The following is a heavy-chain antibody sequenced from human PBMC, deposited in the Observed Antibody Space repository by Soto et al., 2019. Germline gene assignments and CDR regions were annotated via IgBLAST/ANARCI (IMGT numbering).Heavy chain of an antibody. Sequence: GGSLRLSCAASGFGFIGTWMNWVRQAPGKGLEWVGLIKSKTSGGTTDFAAPVKDRFSISRDDSENTVYLQMNSLKTEDTAMYYCTALSTLGGVIVSSYWGQGTLVTVSS. CDR1: GFGFIGTW. V-gene: IGHV3-15*07. CDR3: TALSTLGGVIVSSY. D-gene: IGHD3-16*02. J-gene: IGHJ4*02. CDR2: IKSKTSGGTT.